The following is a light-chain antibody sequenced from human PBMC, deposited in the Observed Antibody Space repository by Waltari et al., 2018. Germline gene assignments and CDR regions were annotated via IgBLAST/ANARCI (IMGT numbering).Light chain of an antibody. CDR3: TSYTSRHTLV. Sequence: QSALTQPASVSGSPGQSITISFPGSSLDVGGYDFVSWYRQHPGKAPKVVIFDPNYRPSGVSVRVSGSKSGNTASLTISGLQAEDEGDYYCTSYTSRHTLVFGGGTKVTVL. V-gene: IGLV2-14*01. J-gene: IGLJ1*01. CDR1: SLDVGGYDF. CDR2: DPN.